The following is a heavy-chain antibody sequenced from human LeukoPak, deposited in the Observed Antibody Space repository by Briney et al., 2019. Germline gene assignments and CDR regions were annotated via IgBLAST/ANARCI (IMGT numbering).Heavy chain of an antibody. J-gene: IGHJ2*01. Sequence: GGSLRLSCAASGFTFSKYWMNWVRQAPGKGLEWMSYISVNGGAMHYADSVRGRFTTSRDDAKNSLYLHMNSLRVEDTAIYYCARKTDRLGAVGRDRYFDLWGRGTLITVSS. CDR2: ISVNGGAM. V-gene: IGHV3-48*03. D-gene: IGHD6-13*01. CDR3: ARKTDRLGAVGRDRYFDL. CDR1: GFTFSKYW.